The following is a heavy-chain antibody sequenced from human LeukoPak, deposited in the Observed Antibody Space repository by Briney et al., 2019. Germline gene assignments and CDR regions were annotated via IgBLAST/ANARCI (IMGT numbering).Heavy chain of an antibody. V-gene: IGHV4-39*07. J-gene: IGHJ4*02. CDR3: AREDYYNSGGYYLDY. CDR1: GGSISSSSYY. D-gene: IGHD3-22*01. Sequence: SETLSLTCTVSGGSISSSSYYWGWIRQPRGKGLEWIGNIYHSGSTNYSPSLKSRVTISVDTSKNQFSLKLSSVTAADTAVYFCAREDYYNSGGYYLDYWGQGTLVTVSS. CDR2: IYHSGST.